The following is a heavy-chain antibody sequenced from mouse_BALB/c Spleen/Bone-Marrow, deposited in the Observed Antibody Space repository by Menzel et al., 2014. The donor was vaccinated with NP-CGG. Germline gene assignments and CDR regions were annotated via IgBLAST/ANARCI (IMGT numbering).Heavy chain of an antibody. D-gene: IGHD1-2*01. CDR3: ARGFHLDY. Sequence: VKLVESGPGLVAPSQSLSITCTVSGFSLTSYGVHWVRQPPGKGLEWLGVIWAGGSTNYNSALMSRLSISKDNSKSQVFLKMSSLQTDDTAMYYCARGFHLDYWGQGTTPTVSS. CDR1: GFSLTSYG. CDR2: IWAGGST. V-gene: IGHV2-9*02. J-gene: IGHJ2*01.